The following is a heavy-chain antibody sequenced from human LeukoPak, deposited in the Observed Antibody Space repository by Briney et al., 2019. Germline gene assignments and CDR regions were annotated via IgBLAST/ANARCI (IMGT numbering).Heavy chain of an antibody. D-gene: IGHD3-9*01. V-gene: IGHV4-30-2*01. CDR2: IYHSGST. J-gene: IGHJ5*02. CDR1: GGSISSGGYS. Sequence: PSETLSLTCAVSGGSISSGGYSWSWIRQPPGKGLEWIGYIYHSGSTYYNPSLKSRVTISVDRSKNQFSLKLSSVTAADMAVYYCARGDYDILTGSTLNWFDPWGQGTLVTVSS. CDR3: ARGDYDILTGSTLNWFDP.